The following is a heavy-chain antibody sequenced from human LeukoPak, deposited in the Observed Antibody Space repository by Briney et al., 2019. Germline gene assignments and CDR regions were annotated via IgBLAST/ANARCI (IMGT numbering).Heavy chain of an antibody. V-gene: IGHV3-74*01. Sequence: GGSLRLSCAASGFTFSSYWMHWVRQAPGKGLVWVSRINSDGSSTSYADSVKGRFTISRDNAKNTLYLQMNSLRAEDTAVYYCARVVSDFWSGYYPSYFDYWGQGTLVTVSS. CDR2: INSDGSST. D-gene: IGHD3-3*01. J-gene: IGHJ4*02. CDR1: GFTFSSYW. CDR3: ARVVSDFWSGYYPSYFDY.